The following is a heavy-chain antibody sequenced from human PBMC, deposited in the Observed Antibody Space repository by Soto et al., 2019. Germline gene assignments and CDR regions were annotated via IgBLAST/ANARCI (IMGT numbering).Heavy chain of an antibody. CDR2: IYPGDSDT. CDR1: GYSFTSYW. Sequence: PGESLKLSCKGSGYSFTSYWIGWVRQMPGKGLEWMGIIYPGDSDTRYSPSFQGQVTISADKSISTAYLQWSSLKASDTAMYYCARPGVVRGDYYGMDVWGQGTTVTVSS. V-gene: IGHV5-51*01. J-gene: IGHJ6*02. CDR3: ARPGVVRGDYYGMDV. D-gene: IGHD3-10*02.